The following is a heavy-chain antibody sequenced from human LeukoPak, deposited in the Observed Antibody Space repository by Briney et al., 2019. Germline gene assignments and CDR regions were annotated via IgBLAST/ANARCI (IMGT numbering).Heavy chain of an antibody. D-gene: IGHD6-19*01. CDR3: SRHGGQGLLNFDY. V-gene: IGHV4-39*01. CDR2: IYYSGST. CDR1: GGSISSSSYY. Sequence: SETLSLTCTVSGGSISSSSYYWGWIRQPPGKGLEWIGSIYYSGSTYYNPSLKSRVTISVDTSKNQFSLKLSSVTAAYTAVYYCSRHGGQGLLNFDYWGQGTLVTVSS. J-gene: IGHJ4*02.